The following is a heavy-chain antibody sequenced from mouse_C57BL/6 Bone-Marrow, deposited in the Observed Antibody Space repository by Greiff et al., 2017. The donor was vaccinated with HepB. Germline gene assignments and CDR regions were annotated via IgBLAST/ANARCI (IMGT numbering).Heavy chain of an antibody. CDR1: GFTFSSYA. CDR3: TRGGYYVGLAMDY. CDR2: ISSGGDYI. D-gene: IGHD2-3*01. J-gene: IGHJ4*01. Sequence: EVQLQESGEGLVKPGGSLKLSCAASGFTFSSYAMSWVRQTPEKRLEWVAYISSGGDYIYYADTVKGRFTISRDNARNTLYLQMSSLKSEDTAMYYCTRGGYYVGLAMDYWGQGTSVTVSS. V-gene: IGHV5-9-1*02.